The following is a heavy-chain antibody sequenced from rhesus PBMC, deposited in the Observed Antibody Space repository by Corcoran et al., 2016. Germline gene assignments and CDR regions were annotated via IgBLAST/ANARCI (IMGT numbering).Heavy chain of an antibody. D-gene: IGHD2-8*01. CDR1: GGSISSSY. CDR2: IYGSGSST. J-gene: IGHJ4*01. V-gene: IGHV4-169*01. Sequence: QVQLQESGPGLVKPSGTLSVTCAVSGGSISSSYWSWIRQAPGKGLGWMGYIYGSGSSTTDNPSLKSRVTLSVDTSKNQFSLKLSSVTAADTAVYYCAHLGYWSGGVCYDLDYWGQGVLVTVSS. CDR3: AHLGYWSGGVCYDLDY.